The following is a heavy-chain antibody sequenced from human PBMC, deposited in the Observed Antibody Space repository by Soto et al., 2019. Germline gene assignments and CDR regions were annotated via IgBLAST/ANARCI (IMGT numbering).Heavy chain of an antibody. J-gene: IGHJ4*02. V-gene: IGHV4-59*11. CDR3: ARGGGRSGV. Sequence: SETLSLTCAVSGGSITRHYWSWIRQSPRKGLEWIGNINDGGSTNYNPSLRTRVTMSVDTSKNQISLILNSVTAADTAVYYCARGGGRSGVWGQGTLVTVSS. CDR2: INDGGST. CDR1: GGSITRHY. D-gene: IGHD2-15*01.